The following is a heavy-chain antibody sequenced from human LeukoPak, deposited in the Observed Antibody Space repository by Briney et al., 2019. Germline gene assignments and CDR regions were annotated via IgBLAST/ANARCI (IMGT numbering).Heavy chain of an antibody. CDR1: GGSISSYY. J-gene: IGHJ4*02. D-gene: IGHD6-19*01. Sequence: PSETLSLTCTVSGGSISSYYWSWIRQPPGKGLEWIGYIYYSGGTNYNPSLKSRVTISVDTSKNQFSLELSSVTAADTAVYYCARDRPYSSGFDYWGQGTLVTVSS. V-gene: IGHV4-59*01. CDR3: ARDRPYSSGFDY. CDR2: IYYSGGT.